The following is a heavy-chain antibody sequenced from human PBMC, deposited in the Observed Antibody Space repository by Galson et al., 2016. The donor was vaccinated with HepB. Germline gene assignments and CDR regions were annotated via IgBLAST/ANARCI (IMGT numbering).Heavy chain of an antibody. Sequence: SLRLSCAASGFTFSDYYMNWIRQAPGKGLEWVSFISNTGGNTKYYADSVKGRFTISRDNAKNSLFLQMNTLRAEDTAVYYCARAQWLGPDLDCWGQGTLVTVSS. CDR1: GFTFSDYY. CDR3: ARAQWLGPDLDC. J-gene: IGHJ4*02. CDR2: ISNTGGNTK. V-gene: IGHV3-11*01. D-gene: IGHD6-19*01.